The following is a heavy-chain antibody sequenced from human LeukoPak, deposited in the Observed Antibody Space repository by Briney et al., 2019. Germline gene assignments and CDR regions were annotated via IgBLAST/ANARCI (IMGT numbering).Heavy chain of an antibody. D-gene: IGHD2-21*02. CDR2: IKSNTDGGTT. CDR3: TTDYVVTAIGWYAFDI. Sequence: PGGSLRLSCAASGFTFSNAWMSWVRQAPGKGLEWVGRIKSNTDGGTTDYAAPVQGRITISRDDSKNTLYLQMNSLKTEDTALYYCTTDYVVTAIGWYAFDIWGQGTMVTVSS. CDR1: GFTFSNAW. J-gene: IGHJ3*02. V-gene: IGHV3-15*01.